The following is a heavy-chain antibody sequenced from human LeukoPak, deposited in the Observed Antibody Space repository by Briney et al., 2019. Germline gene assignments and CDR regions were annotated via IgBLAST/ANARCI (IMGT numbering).Heavy chain of an antibody. CDR1: GFTSRSYA. D-gene: IGHD1-26*01. J-gene: IGHJ4*02. V-gene: IGHV3-23*01. CDR3: AKPSGSDPVDY. Sequence: GGSLRLSCAPPGFTSRSYAMSWVRQAPGERPESLSAISGSGGSTYYADSVKGRFTISRDKSKNTLYLQMNSLRAEDTAVYYCAKPSGSDPVDYWGQGTLVTVSS. CDR2: ISGSGGST.